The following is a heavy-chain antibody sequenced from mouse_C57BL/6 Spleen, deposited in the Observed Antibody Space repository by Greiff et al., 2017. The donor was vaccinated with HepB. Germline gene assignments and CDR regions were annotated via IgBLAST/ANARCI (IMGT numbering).Heavy chain of an antibody. V-gene: IGHV1-62-2*01. CDR1: GYTFTEYT. J-gene: IGHJ3*01. CDR3: ARHEAYEYFFAY. Sequence: QVQLQQSGAELVKPGASVKLSCKASGYTFTEYTIHWVKQRSGQGLEWIGWFYPGSGSIKYNEKFKDKATLTAYKSSSTVYMELSRLTSEDFAVYSGARHEAYEYFFAYWGQGTLVTVSA. CDR2: FYPGSGSI. D-gene: IGHD2-4*01.